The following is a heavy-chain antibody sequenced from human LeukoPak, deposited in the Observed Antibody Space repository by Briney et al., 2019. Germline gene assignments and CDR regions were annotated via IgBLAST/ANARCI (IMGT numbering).Heavy chain of an antibody. CDR2: IYYSGST. V-gene: IGHV4-39*01. D-gene: IGHD3-3*01. CDR1: GGSISSSSYY. Sequence: PSETLSLTCTVSGGSISSSSYYWGWIRQPPGKGLEWIGSIYYSGSTYYNPSLKSRVTISVDTSKNQFSLKLSSVTAADTAVYYCARVPGRRLLSVDYYYYYMDVWGKGTTVTVSS. J-gene: IGHJ6*03. CDR3: ARVPGRRLLSVDYYYYYMDV.